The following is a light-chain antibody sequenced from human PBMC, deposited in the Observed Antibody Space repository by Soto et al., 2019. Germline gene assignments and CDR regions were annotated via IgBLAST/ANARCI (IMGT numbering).Light chain of an antibody. V-gene: IGKV3-11*01. CDR2: DAS. CDR3: QQYKSYPVT. CDR1: QSVSTS. Sequence: IVLTQSPITLAVSPGESAVLSCRASQSVSTSLAWYQHKPGQAPRLFIYDASKRAPGIPARFTGSGSGTDFTLTISSLQPDDFATYYCQQYKSYPVTFGGGTKVDIK. J-gene: IGKJ4*01.